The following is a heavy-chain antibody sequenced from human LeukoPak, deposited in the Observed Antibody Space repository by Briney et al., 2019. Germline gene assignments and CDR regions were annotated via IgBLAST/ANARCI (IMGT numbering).Heavy chain of an antibody. D-gene: IGHD6-13*01. CDR3: AREPIAGDYYYYYMDV. CDR1: GGSFSGYY. Sequence: SETLSLTCAVYGGSFSGYYWSWIRQPPGKGLEWIGRIYTSGSTNYNPSLKSRVTISVDTSKNQFSLKLSSVTAADTAVYYCAREPIAGDYYYYYMDVWGKGTTVTVSS. V-gene: IGHV4-4*08. J-gene: IGHJ6*03. CDR2: IYTSGST.